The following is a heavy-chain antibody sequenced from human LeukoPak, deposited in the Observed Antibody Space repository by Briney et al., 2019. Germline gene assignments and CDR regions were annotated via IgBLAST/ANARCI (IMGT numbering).Heavy chain of an antibody. CDR2: IYYSGST. V-gene: IGHV4-39*01. CDR1: GGSISSSSYY. Sequence: SETLSLTCTVSGGSISSSSYYWGWIRQPPGKGLEWTGSIYYSGSTYYNPSLKSRVTMSVDTSKNQFSLKLSSVTAADTAVYYCARHARAAMYYFDYWGQGTLVTVSS. D-gene: IGHD2-2*01. CDR3: ARHARAAMYYFDY. J-gene: IGHJ4*02.